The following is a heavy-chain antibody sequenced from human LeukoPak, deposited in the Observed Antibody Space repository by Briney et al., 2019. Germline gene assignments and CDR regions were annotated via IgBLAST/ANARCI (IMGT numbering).Heavy chain of an antibody. J-gene: IGHJ4*02. V-gene: IGHV1-69*05. D-gene: IGHD3-3*01. Sequence: SVKVSCKASGGTFSSYAISWVRQAPGQGLEWMGGIIPIFGTANYAQKFQGRVTMTRDTSISTAYMELSRLRSDDTAVYYCARGGEYYDFWSGYKLDYWGQGTLVTVSS. CDR3: ARGGEYYDFWSGYKLDY. CDR1: GGTFSSYA. CDR2: IIPIFGTA.